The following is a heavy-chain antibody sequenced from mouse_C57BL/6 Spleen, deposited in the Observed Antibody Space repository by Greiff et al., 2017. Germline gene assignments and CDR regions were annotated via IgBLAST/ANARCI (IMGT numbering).Heavy chain of an antibody. D-gene: IGHD1-1*01. CDR1: GYAFSSYW. CDR2: IYPGDGDT. J-gene: IGHJ3*01. Sequence: QVQLQPSGAELVKPGASVKISCKASGYAFSSYWMNWVKQRPGKGLEWIGQIYPGDGDTNYNGKFKGKATLTADKSSSPAYMQLSSLTSEYAAVYFGARSSLYYGSSVAWGQGTLVTVSA. CDR3: ARSSLYYGSSVA. V-gene: IGHV1-80*01.